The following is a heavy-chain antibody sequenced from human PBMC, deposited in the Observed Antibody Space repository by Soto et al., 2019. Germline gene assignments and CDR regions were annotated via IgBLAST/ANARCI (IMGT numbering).Heavy chain of an antibody. Sequence: ASVKVSCKASGYTFTSYAMQWVRQAPGQRLEWMGWINAGNGNTKYSQKFQGRVTITRDTSASTAYMELSSLRAEDTAVYYCARQADSSSPLIYYYYGMDVWGQGTTVTVSS. V-gene: IGHV1-3*01. CDR1: GYTFTSYA. CDR2: INAGNGNT. CDR3: ARQADSSSPLIYYYYGMDV. J-gene: IGHJ6*02. D-gene: IGHD6-6*01.